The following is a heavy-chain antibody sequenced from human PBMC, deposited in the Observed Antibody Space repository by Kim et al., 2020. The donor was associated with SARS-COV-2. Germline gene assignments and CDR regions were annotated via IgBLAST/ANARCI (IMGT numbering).Heavy chain of an antibody. CDR3: ARGRAGVVPSPVLGLGPYYEYYIVDV. D-gene: IGHD2-15*01. J-gene: IGHJ6*02. CDR1: GGSFSGYS. CDR2: INHSGTT. V-gene: IGHV4-34*01. Sequence: SETLSLTCAVYGGSFSGYSWTWIRQPPGKGLEWIGQINHSGTTNFNPSLQSRVSILIDTSKNQFSLRLQSMTAADTAVYYCARGRAGVVPSPVLGLGPYYEYYIVDVWGRGTTVTVSS.